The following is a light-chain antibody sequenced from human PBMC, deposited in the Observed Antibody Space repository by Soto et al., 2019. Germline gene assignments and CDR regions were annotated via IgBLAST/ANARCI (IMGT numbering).Light chain of an antibody. Sequence: EIVMTQSPATLSTSPGERATLSCRASQSVGSNLAWYQQTPGQAPRLLIYDASYRATGIPVRFSGSASGTEFTLTISSLQSEDFTVYYCQQYNKWPLTFGQGTKVDI. CDR1: QSVGSN. J-gene: IGKJ1*01. CDR2: DAS. V-gene: IGKV3D-15*01. CDR3: QQYNKWPLT.